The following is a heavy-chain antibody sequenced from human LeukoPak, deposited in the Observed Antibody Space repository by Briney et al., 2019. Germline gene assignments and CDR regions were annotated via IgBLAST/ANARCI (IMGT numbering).Heavy chain of an antibody. CDR1: GGSFSGYY. J-gene: IGHJ2*01. CDR2: INHSGST. V-gene: IGHV4-34*01. CDR3: ARGSRGIVVVPAAMRQRGWYFDL. D-gene: IGHD2-2*01. Sequence: SETLSLTCAVYGGSFSGYYWSWIRQPPGKGLEWLGEINHSGSTNYNPSLKSRVTISVDTSKNQFSLKLSSVTAADTAVYYCARGSRGIVVVPAAMRQRGWYFDLWGRGTLVTVSS.